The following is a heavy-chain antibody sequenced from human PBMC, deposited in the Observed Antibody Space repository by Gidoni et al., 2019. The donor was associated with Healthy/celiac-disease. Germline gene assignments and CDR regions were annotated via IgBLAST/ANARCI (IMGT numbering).Heavy chain of an antibody. Sequence: QVPLVQSGAEVKKPGASVKVSCKASGNTFPYYSNHWVRQPPGQRLQWLGCPNAANPNTQYSQNFQGRVSITRDAAATTAYMELSSLTPEDTAVYYCARSLGWFGGLDPFDVWGQGTMVTVSS. CDR3: ARSLGWFGGLDPFDV. V-gene: IGHV1-3*01. CDR2: PNAANPNT. CDR1: GNTFPYYS. J-gene: IGHJ3*01. D-gene: IGHD3-10*01.